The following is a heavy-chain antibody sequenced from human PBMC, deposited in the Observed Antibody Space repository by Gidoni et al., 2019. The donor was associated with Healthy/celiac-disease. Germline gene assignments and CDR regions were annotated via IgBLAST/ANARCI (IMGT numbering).Heavy chain of an antibody. V-gene: IGHV1-69*01. J-gene: IGHJ5*02. CDR1: GGPFSRYA. Sequence: QVQLVQSGDAGKKPGSSVKVACKASGGPFSRYATSRVRQSPGQGLEWMGGIIPILGTANYAQKFQGRVTITADESTSTAYMELSSLRAEDTAVYYCARALGSTAEERWLHKSPWFDPWGQGTLVTVSS. D-gene: IGHD5-12*01. CDR2: IIPILGTA. CDR3: ARALGSTAEERWLHKSPWFDP.